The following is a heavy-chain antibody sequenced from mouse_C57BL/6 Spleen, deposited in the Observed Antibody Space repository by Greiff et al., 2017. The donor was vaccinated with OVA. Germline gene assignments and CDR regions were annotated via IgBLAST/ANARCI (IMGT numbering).Heavy chain of an antibody. CDR1: GYAFSSSW. D-gene: IGHD1-1*01. Sequence: VQLQQSGPELVKPGASVKISCKASGYAFSSSWMNWVKQRPGKGLEWIGRIYPGDGDTNYNGKFKGKATLTADKSSSTAYMQLRSLTSEDSAVYFCAVGYYGSSTDYWGQGTTLTVSS. J-gene: IGHJ2*01. CDR3: AVGYYGSSTDY. CDR2: IYPGDGDT. V-gene: IGHV1-82*01.